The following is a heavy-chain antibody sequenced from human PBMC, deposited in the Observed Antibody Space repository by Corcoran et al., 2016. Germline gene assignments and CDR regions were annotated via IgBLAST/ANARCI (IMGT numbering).Heavy chain of an antibody. J-gene: IGHJ6*02. CDR3: ARGGDCNTPPYYYGMDV. D-gene: IGHD2-2*02. Sequence: QAQLQQSGPGLVNPSQTLSLTCAISGDSVSSNSAAWNWIRQSPSRGLEWLGRTYYRSKWYNDYAVSVKSRITINPDTSKNQFSLQLNSVTPEDTAVYYCARGGDCNTPPYYYGMDVWGQGTTVTVSS. CDR1: GDSVSSNSAA. V-gene: IGHV6-1*01. CDR2: TYYRSKWYN.